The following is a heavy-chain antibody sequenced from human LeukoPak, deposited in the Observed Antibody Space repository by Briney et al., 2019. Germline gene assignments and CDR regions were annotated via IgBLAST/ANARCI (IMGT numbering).Heavy chain of an antibody. CDR2: TYYRSKWYN. J-gene: IGHJ5*02. CDR1: GDSVSSNSAA. Sequence: SQTLSLTCAISGDSVSSNSAAWNWIRQSPSRGLEWLGRTYYRSKWYNDYAVSVKSRITINPDTSKNQFSLQLSSVTAADTAVYYCARVESYYVESWFDPWGQGTLVTVSS. CDR3: ARVESYYVESWFDP. D-gene: IGHD1-26*01. V-gene: IGHV6-1*01.